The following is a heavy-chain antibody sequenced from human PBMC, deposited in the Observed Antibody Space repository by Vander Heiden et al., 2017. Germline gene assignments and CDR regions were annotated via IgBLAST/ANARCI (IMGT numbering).Heavy chain of an antibody. V-gene: IGHV4-39*01. D-gene: IGHD3-3*01. CDR2: IYYSGRT. CDR3: ARLTRKYDFPRYYFDY. Sequence: QLQLQESGPGLVKPSETLSLTCTVSGGSISSSSYYWGWIRPPPGKGLEWIGSIYYSGRTYYNPSLKRRVTISVDTSKNQCALKLSSVTAAETAVYYCARLTRKYDFPRYYFDYWGQGTLVTVSS. J-gene: IGHJ4*02. CDR1: GGSISSSSYY.